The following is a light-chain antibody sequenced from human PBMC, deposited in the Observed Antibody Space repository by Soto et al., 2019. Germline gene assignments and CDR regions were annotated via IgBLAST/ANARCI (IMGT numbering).Light chain of an antibody. Sequence: DIQMTQSPSSLSASVGDRVTITCRASQSISSYLNWYQQKPGKAPKLLIYDASSLQSGVPSMFSGSGSGTDFTLTISILQPEGLATYYCKQSYSSLFAFGQGTKLEN. CDR3: KQSYSSLFA. CDR2: DAS. V-gene: IGKV1-39*01. CDR1: QSISSY. J-gene: IGKJ2*01.